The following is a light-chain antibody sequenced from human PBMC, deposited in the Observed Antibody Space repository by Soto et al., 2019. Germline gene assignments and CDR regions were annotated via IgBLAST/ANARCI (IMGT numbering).Light chain of an antibody. CDR3: QQANSFPIT. CDR2: TAS. CDR1: HGIGTW. V-gene: IGKV1D-12*01. Sequence: DIQMTQSPSSVSASVADTVTITCRASHGIGTWLAWYQKKPGKALKLLIHTASSLHSGVPSRFSGSGAGTDFTLTISSLQPEDFATYYCQQANSFPITFGQGTRLEIK. J-gene: IGKJ5*01.